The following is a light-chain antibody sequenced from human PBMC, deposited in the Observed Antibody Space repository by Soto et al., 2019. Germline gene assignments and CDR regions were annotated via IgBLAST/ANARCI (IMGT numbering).Light chain of an antibody. J-gene: IGKJ3*01. V-gene: IGKV3-15*01. CDR3: QQYTNWPPRT. Sequence: EIVMTQSPATLSVSPGERATLSCRTSQSVSSNLAWYQQKPGQAPRLLIYGASTRATGIPARFSGGGSGTEFTLTISSLQSEDFAVYYCQQYTNWPPRTLGPGTKVDIK. CDR1: QSVSSN. CDR2: GAS.